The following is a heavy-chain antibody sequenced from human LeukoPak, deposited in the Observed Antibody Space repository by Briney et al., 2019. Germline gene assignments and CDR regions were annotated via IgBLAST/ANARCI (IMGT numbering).Heavy chain of an antibody. CDR3: ARDYYDSSGYSPFDY. CDR2: INAGNGNT. D-gene: IGHD3-22*01. Sequence: ASVKVSCKASGYTFTSYAMHWVRQAPGQRLEWMGWINAGNGNTKYSQKFQGRVTITRDTSASTTYMELSSLRSEDTAVYYCARDYYDSSGYSPFDYWGQGTLVTVSS. V-gene: IGHV1-3*01. CDR1: GYTFTSYA. J-gene: IGHJ4*02.